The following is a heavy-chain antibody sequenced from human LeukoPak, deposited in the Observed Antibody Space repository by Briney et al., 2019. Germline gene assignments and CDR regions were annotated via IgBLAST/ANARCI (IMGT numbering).Heavy chain of an antibody. J-gene: IGHJ4*02. V-gene: IGHV3-30*02. CDR2: IRYDGSNK. CDR1: GFTFSSYG. CDR3: AKIGGTYYYGSGSSQFDY. D-gene: IGHD3-10*01. Sequence: GGSLRLSCAASGFTFSSYGMHWVRQAPGKGLEWVAFIRYDGSNKYYADSVKGRFTISRDNSKNALYLQMNSLRAEDTAVYYCAKIGGTYYYGSGSSQFDYWGQGTLVTVSS.